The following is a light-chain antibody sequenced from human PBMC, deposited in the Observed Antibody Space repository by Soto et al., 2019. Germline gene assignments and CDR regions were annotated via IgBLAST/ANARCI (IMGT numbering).Light chain of an antibody. CDR1: QSVSNN. CDR2: DAT. V-gene: IGKV3-11*01. J-gene: IGKJ4*01. CDR3: QQRYKWPLT. Sequence: EIVLTQSPATLSLSPGERATLSCRASQSVSNNLAWYQQKPGQAPRLLIYDATNRATGIPGRFSGSGSGTDFTLTISSLEPEDFVVYYCQQRYKWPLTFGGGTKVEIK.